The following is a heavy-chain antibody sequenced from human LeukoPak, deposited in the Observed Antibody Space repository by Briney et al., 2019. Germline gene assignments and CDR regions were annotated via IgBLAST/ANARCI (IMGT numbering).Heavy chain of an antibody. Sequence: PSETLSLTCTVSGGSISSYYWSWIRQPPGKGLEWIGEINHSGSTNYNPSLKSRVTISVDTSKNQFSLKLSSVTAADTAAYYCARGPRYSSSWYSIGVNDYWGQGTLVTVSS. CDR3: ARGPRYSSSWYSIGVNDY. J-gene: IGHJ4*02. V-gene: IGHV4-34*01. CDR1: GGSISSYY. D-gene: IGHD6-13*01. CDR2: INHSGST.